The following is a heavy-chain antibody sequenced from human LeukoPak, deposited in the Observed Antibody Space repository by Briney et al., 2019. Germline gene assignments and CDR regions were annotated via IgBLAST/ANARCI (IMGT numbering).Heavy chain of an antibody. CDR2: IYYSGST. D-gene: IGHD3-9*01. CDR1: GGSISSSSYY. V-gene: IGHV4-39*07. Sequence: SETLSLTCTVSGGSISSSSYYWGWIRQPPGKGLEWIGSIYYSGSTYYNPSLKSRVTISVDTSKNQFSLKLSSVTAADTAVYYCARGILTGRIDYWGQGTLVTVSS. J-gene: IGHJ4*02. CDR3: ARGILTGRIDY.